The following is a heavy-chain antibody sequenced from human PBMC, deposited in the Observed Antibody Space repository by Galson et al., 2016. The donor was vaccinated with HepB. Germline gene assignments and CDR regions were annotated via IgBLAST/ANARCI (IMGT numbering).Heavy chain of an antibody. CDR2: IGTAGDT. D-gene: IGHD3-16*01. J-gene: IGHJ6*02. V-gene: IGHV3-13*01. CDR1: GFTFNTYD. Sequence: SLRLSCAASGFTFNTYDMHWVRQPTGKGLECVSAIGTAGDTYYPGSVKGRFTISRENAKNSLYLRMNSLRAGDTAVYYCARGGGFPSYYYYGMDVWGQGTTVTVSS. CDR3: ARGGGFPSYYYYGMDV.